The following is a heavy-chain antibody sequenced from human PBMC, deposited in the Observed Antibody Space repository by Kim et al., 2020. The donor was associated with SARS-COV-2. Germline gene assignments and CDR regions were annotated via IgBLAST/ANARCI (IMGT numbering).Heavy chain of an antibody. J-gene: IGHJ3*02. V-gene: IGHV4-59*01. D-gene: IGHD3-16*01. CDR2: T. CDR3: ARELRGDAVDI. Sequence: TNSTPSLKSRVTISVDTSKNQFSLKLSSVTAADTAVYYCARELRGDAVDIWGQGTMVTVSS.